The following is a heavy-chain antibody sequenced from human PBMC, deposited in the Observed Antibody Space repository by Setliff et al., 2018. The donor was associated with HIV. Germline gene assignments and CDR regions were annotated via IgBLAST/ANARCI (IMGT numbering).Heavy chain of an antibody. Sequence: PSETLSLTCAVYGGSFSGYYWSWIRQPPGKGLEWIGEINYSGSTNYNPSLKSRVTISLDTSMNQFSLKVTSVTAADTDVYYCARTVQREFRTNVGDHYNFYMDGWGKGTTVTVSS. CDR1: GGSFSGYY. D-gene: IGHD3-3*01. J-gene: IGHJ6*03. CDR2: INYSGST. V-gene: IGHV4-34*01. CDR3: ARTVQREFRTNVGDHYNFYMDG.